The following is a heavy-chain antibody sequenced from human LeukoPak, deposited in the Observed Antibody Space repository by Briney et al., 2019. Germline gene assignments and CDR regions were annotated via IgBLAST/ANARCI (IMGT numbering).Heavy chain of an antibody. V-gene: IGHV4-30-4*08. CDR3: ARVVGGYCSSTSCYTEAFDI. CDR1: GGSISSGDYY. D-gene: IGHD2-2*02. CDR2: IYYSGST. Sequence: SETLSLTCTVSGGSISSGDYYWSWIRQPPGKGLEWIGYIYYSGSTYYNPSLKSRVTISVDTSKNQFSLKLSSVTAADTAVYYCARVVGGYCSSTSCYTEAFDIWGQGTMVTVSS. J-gene: IGHJ3*02.